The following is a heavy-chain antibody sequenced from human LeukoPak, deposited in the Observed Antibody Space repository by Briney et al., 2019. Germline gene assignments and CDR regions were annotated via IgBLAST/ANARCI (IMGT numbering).Heavy chain of an antibody. V-gene: IGHV3-7*01. Sequence: QAGGSLRLSCAASGFTFNSYNMNWVRQAPGKGLEWVASIKHDGSEKYYVDSVRGRFTISRDNTMNSLYLQMSSLRAEDTAVYYCATDRGWRTSGYYLYYFEYWGQGTLVTYSS. CDR1: GFTFNSYN. CDR3: ATDRGWRTSGYYLYYFEY. CDR2: IKHDGSEK. D-gene: IGHD3-3*01. J-gene: IGHJ4*02.